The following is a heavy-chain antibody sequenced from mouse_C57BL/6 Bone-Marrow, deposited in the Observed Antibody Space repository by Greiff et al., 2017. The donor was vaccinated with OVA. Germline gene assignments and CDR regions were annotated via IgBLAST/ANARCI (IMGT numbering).Heavy chain of an antibody. CDR1: GFTFSSYG. CDR3: ASRDYSNWCAY. Sequence: EVQLVESGGDLVKPGGSLKLSCAASGFTFSSYGMSWVRQTPDTRLEWVATISSGGSYTYYPDSVKGCFTISRDNAKNTLYLQMSSPKSEETVMDYCASRDYSNWCAYWGQGTLVTVSA. J-gene: IGHJ3*01. V-gene: IGHV5-6*01. CDR2: ISSGGSYT. D-gene: IGHD2-5*01.